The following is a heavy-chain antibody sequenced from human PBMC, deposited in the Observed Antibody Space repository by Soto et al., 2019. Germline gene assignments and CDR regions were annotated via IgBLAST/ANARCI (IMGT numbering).Heavy chain of an antibody. V-gene: IGHV1-3*01. D-gene: IGHD6-19*01. CDR2: INAGNGNT. Sequence: ASVKVSCKASGYTFTGYAMHWVRQAPGQRLEWMGWINAGNGNTKYSQKFQGRVTITRDTSASTAYMELSSLRSEDTAVYYCARDFLTLSRGGSHIGYGGQGTLVTVP. CDR3: ARDFLTLSRGGSHIGY. J-gene: IGHJ4*02. CDR1: GYTFTGYA.